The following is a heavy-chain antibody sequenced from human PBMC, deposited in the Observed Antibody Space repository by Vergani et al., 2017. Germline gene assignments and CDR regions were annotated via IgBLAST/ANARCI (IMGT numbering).Heavy chain of an antibody. CDR1: GASINNDFYY. V-gene: IGHV4-61*02. CDR2: IYVSGIT. Sequence: QVQLQESGPGLVKPSQTLSLTCTVSGASINNDFYYWHWIRQPAGKGLEWIRLIYVSGITDYNSSLQSRVSMSVDTSKNQFSLTLTSVTAADTAVYYCASDDKHLRPRADDLWGQATMVTVSS. D-gene: IGHD1-26*01. CDR3: ASDDKHLRPRADDL. J-gene: IGHJ3*01.